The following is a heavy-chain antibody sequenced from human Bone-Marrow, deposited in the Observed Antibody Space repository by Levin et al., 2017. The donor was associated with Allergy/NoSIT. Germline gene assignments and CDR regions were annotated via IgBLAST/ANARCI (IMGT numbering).Heavy chain of an antibody. Sequence: GESLKISCSASGYTFSDYYIHWIRQTPGQGLEWIGWIDPTRGATQFAEKFHARVVLTRDSSISTAYMELRKLRSDDTALYYSARGGASSNDYWGQGTLVIVSS. V-gene: IGHV1-2*02. J-gene: IGHJ4*02. CDR3: ARGGASSNDY. CDR1: GYTFSDYY. CDR2: IDPTRGAT. D-gene: IGHD6-13*01.